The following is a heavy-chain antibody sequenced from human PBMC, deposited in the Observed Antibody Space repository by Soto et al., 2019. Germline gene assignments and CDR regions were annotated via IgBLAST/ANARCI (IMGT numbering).Heavy chain of an antibody. CDR2: INSDGSST. Sequence: GGSLRLSCAASGFTFSSYWMHWVRQAPGKGLVWVSRINSDGSSTSYADSVKGRFTISRDNAKNTLNLQMNSLRAEDTAVYYCARGYSSSWYFDYWGQGTLVTVSS. D-gene: IGHD6-13*01. V-gene: IGHV3-74*01. CDR3: ARGYSSSWYFDY. CDR1: GFTFSSYW. J-gene: IGHJ4*02.